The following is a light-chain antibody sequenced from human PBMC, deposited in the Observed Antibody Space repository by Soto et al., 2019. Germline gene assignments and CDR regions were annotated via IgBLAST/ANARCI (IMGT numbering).Light chain of an antibody. Sequence: EIVLTQSPDTLSLSPGERATLSCRASQSVSSSSLAWYQQKPGQAPRLLIHDASSRAIDIPDRFSGSGSGTDFTLTISRLEPEDFAVYYCHQYGTSPWTFGQGTKVEIK. CDR1: QSVSSSS. J-gene: IGKJ1*01. V-gene: IGKV3-20*01. CDR3: HQYGTSPWT. CDR2: DAS.